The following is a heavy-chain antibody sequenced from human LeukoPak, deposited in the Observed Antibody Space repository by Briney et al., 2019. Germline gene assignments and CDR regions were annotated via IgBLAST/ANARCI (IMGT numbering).Heavy chain of an antibody. D-gene: IGHD4-23*01. Sequence: GGSLRLSCAASGFTVSSNYMSWVRQAPGKGLEWVSVIYRGGRTDYADSVKGRFTISRDDSKNTVYLQMNSLRAEDSAIYYCGRGYGGNSGYFDYWGQGTLVLVSS. CDR2: IYRGGRT. CDR1: GFTVSSNY. CDR3: GRGYGGNSGYFDY. V-gene: IGHV3-66*01. J-gene: IGHJ4*02.